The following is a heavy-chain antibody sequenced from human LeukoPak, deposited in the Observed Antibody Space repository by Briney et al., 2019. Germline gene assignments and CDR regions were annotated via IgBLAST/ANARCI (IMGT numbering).Heavy chain of an antibody. CDR1: GYTFTSYG. Sequence: ASVTVSCKASGYTFTSYGISWVRQAPGQGLEWMGWISAYNGNTNYAQKLQGRVTMTTDTSTSTAYMELRSLRSDDTAAYYCARDFRMTTVTNHYYYSMDVWGQGTTVTVSS. CDR2: ISAYNGNT. J-gene: IGHJ6*02. D-gene: IGHD4-17*01. V-gene: IGHV1-18*01. CDR3: ARDFRMTTVTNHYYYSMDV.